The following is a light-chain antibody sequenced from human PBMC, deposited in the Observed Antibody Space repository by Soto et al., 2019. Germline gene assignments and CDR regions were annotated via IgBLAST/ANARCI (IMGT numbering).Light chain of an antibody. J-gene: IGKJ4*01. V-gene: IGKV3-20*01. Sequence: ELVLTQSPGTLSLSPGERATLSCRASQSVSSNLAWYQQKPGQAPRLLIYGASTRATGIPDRFSGGGSGTDFTLTISRLEPEDFAVYYCQQFSSYPLTFGGGTKVDIK. CDR1: QSVSSN. CDR2: GAS. CDR3: QQFSSYPLT.